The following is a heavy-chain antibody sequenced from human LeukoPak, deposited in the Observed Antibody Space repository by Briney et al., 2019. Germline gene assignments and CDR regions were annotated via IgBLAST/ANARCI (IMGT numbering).Heavy chain of an antibody. CDR2: IKTKTDGETI. CDR1: GFTFKNAW. J-gene: IGHJ4*02. D-gene: IGHD3-9*01. Sequence: GGALRLSCAASGFTFKNAWMSWVRQAPGKGLEWVGRIKTKTDGETIDYAAPVKGRFTMSRDDSKNTLYLQMNSLKTEDTAVYYCARAYFSILTRYYIDYWGQGTLVTVSS. V-gene: IGHV3-15*01. CDR3: ARAYFSILTRYYIDY.